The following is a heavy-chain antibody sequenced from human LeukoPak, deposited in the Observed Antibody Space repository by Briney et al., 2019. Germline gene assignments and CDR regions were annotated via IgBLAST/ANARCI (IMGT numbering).Heavy chain of an antibody. CDR1: GFVFSDAW. Sequence: GGSLRLSCAVSGFVFSDAWMSWVRQAPGKGLEWVGRIKSKTNGGTTDYAAPVKGRFSISRDDSKNTLFLQMYSLRTEDTGVYYCSTMSAIFGVVIPDYWGQGTLVSVSP. D-gene: IGHD3-3*01. V-gene: IGHV3-15*01. J-gene: IGHJ4*02. CDR3: STMSAIFGVVIPDY. CDR2: IKSKTNGGTT.